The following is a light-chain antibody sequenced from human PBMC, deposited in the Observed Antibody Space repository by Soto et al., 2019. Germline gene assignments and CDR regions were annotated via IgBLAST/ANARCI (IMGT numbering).Light chain of an antibody. J-gene: IGLJ2*01. Sequence: QSALTQPPSASGSPGQSVTISCTGTSSDVGGYNYVSWYQQHPGKAPNLMIYEVSKRPSGVPDRFSGYKSGNTASLTVSGLQAEDGADSYCSSYAGSNNVVFGGGTKVTVL. CDR3: SSYAGSNNVV. CDR2: EVS. CDR1: SSDVGGYNY. V-gene: IGLV2-8*01.